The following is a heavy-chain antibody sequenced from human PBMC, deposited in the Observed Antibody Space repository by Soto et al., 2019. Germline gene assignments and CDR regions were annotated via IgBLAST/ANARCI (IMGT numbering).Heavy chain of an antibody. J-gene: IGHJ5*02. CDR1: GFTFSSYS. CDR3: AREASEVQGWFDP. Sequence: GGSLRLSCAASGFTFSSYSMNWVRQAPGKGLEWVSYISSTSSGIYYADSVKGRFTISRDNAKNSLYLQMNSLRDEDTAVYYCAREASEVQGWFDPWGQGTLVTVSS. CDR2: ISSTSSGI. V-gene: IGHV3-48*02.